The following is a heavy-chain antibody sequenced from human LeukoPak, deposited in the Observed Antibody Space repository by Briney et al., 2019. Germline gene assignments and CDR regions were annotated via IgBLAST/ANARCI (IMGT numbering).Heavy chain of an antibody. CDR3: ARGRTWQQLAWFDP. D-gene: IGHD6-13*01. J-gene: IGHJ5*02. Sequence: SETLSLTCTVSGGSISSGDYYWSWIRQPPGKGLEWIGYIYYSGSTYYNPSLKSRVTISVDTSKNQLSLKLSSVTAADTAVYYWARGRTWQQLAWFDPWGQGTLVTVSS. CDR1: GGSISSGDYY. CDR2: IYYSGST. V-gene: IGHV4-30-4*01.